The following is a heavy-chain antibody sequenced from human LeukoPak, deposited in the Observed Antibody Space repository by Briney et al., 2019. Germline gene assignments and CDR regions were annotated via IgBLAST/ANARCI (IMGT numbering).Heavy chain of an antibody. J-gene: IGHJ4*02. CDR1: GFTFSDYS. CDR2: ISSSGSYI. Sequence: PGGSLRLSCAASGFTFSDYSMNWARQAPGKGLEWVSSISSSGSYIYYADSVKGRFTISRDNAKNSLYLQMNSLRAEDTAVYYCARVRYYDSDYWGQGTLVTVSS. D-gene: IGHD3-22*01. V-gene: IGHV3-21*01. CDR3: ARVRYYDSDY.